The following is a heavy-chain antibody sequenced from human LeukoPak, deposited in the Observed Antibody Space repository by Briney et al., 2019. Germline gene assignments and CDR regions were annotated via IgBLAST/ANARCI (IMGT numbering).Heavy chain of an antibody. Sequence: PSETLSLTCTVSGGSISSDSHYWNWIRQPPGKGLEWIGYVYSSGSTNYSPSLKSRVTISVDTSKNQFSLKLSSVTAADTAVYHCARGYAGQPYYMDVWGKGTSVTVSS. D-gene: IGHD3-16*01. CDR2: VYSSGST. CDR3: ARGYAGQPYYMDV. J-gene: IGHJ6*03. V-gene: IGHV4-61*01. CDR1: GGSISSDSHY.